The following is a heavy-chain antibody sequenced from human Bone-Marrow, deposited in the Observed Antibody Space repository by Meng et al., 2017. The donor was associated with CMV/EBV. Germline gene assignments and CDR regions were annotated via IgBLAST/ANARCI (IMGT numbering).Heavy chain of an antibody. V-gene: IGHV4-34*01. CDR3: ARGREGDYFDY. D-gene: IGHD3-16*01. CDR2: INHSGST. Sequence: ESLKISCAASGFTFSNAWMSWVRQAPGKGLEWIGEINHSGSTNYNPSLKSRVTISVDTSKNQFSLKLSSVTAADTAVYYCARGREGDYFDYWGQGTLVTVSS. J-gene: IGHJ4*02. CDR1: GFTFSNAW.